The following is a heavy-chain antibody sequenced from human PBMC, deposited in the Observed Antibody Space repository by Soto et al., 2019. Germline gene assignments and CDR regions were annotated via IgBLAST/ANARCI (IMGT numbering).Heavy chain of an antibody. Sequence: SETLSLTCTVSGDSISNYYCGWMRQPPGKGLEWIGSIHPSGSTTYNPSLTGRVTISLDTPNNQFSVKLSSVTAADTAVYYCARVDGGYDFTIFDYWGQGTLVTVSS. CDR2: IHPSGST. D-gene: IGHD5-12*01. V-gene: IGHV4-59*01. CDR3: ARVDGGYDFTIFDY. J-gene: IGHJ4*02. CDR1: GDSISNYY.